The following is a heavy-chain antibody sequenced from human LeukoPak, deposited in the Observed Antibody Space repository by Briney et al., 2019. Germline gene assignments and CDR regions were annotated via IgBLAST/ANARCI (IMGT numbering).Heavy chain of an antibody. V-gene: IGHV1-69*05. J-gene: IGHJ4*02. CDR2: IIPIFGTA. CDR1: GGTFSSYA. D-gene: IGHD2-2*01. Sequence: ASVKVSCKASGGTFSSYAISWVRQAPGQGLEWMGGIIPIFGTANYAQKFQGRVTITTDESTSTAYMELSSLRSEDTAVYFCARMTAEIGYCSSTSCSHFDYWGQGTLVTVSS. CDR3: ARMTAEIGYCSSTSCSHFDY.